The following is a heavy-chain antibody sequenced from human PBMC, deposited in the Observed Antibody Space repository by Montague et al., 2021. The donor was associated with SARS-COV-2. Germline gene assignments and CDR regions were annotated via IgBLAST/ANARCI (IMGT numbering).Heavy chain of an antibody. J-gene: IGHJ6*02. Sequence: SETLSLTCTVSGGSVNSGGYYWSWIRQPPGKGLEWIGNIYYSGTTNYNPSLKSRVTISVDTSKNQFSLKLSSVTAADTAVYSCARDRTADDYVAYETAGNSDYDDMDGWGQGTTVTVSS. D-gene: IGHD4-17*01. CDR3: ARDRTADDYVAYETAGNSDYDDMDG. CDR1: GGSVNSGGYY. V-gene: IGHV4-61*08. CDR2: IYYSGTT.